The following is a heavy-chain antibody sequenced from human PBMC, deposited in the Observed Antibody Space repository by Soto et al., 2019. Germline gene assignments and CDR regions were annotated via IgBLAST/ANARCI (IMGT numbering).Heavy chain of an antibody. J-gene: IGHJ5*01. CDR2: ISFDGSHK. V-gene: IGHV3-30*18. Sequence: QVLLVQSGGGVVQPGGSLRLSCAASGFTFSSYAIHWVRQAPGKGLEWVADISFDGSHKTYAVPVRGRFTLSRDNSKKTVYLQMNSLRAEDTALYYCAKLGDAVSGFFDFWGQGTQVAVSS. CDR3: AKLGDAVSGFFDF. D-gene: IGHD3-3*01. CDR1: GFTFSSYA.